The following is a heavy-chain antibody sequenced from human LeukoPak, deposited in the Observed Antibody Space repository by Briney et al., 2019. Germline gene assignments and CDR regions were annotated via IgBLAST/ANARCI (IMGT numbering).Heavy chain of an antibody. CDR2: ISSSSSYI. J-gene: IGHJ4*02. CDR3: ARSSGYDEGDFDY. Sequence: GSLRLSCAASGFTFGSYSMNWVRQAPGKGLEWVSSISSSSSYIYYADSVKGRFTISRDNAKNSLYLQMNSLRAEDTAAYYCARSSGYDEGDFDYWGQGTLVTVSS. D-gene: IGHD5-12*01. V-gene: IGHV3-21*01. CDR1: GFTFGSYS.